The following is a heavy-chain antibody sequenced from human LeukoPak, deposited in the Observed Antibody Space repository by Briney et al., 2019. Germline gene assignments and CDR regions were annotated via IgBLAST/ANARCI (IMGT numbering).Heavy chain of an antibody. CDR1: GFTFSSYG. V-gene: IGHV3-30*18. CDR3: AKDPGYNSGIDY. J-gene: IGHJ4*02. Sequence: PGGSLRLSCAASGFTFSSYGMHWVRQAPGKGLEWVAVISYDGSYKYYADSVKGRFTTSRDNSKNTLYLQMNSLRAEDTAVYYCAKDPGYNSGIDYWGQGTLVTVS. CDR2: ISYDGSYK. D-gene: IGHD6-19*01.